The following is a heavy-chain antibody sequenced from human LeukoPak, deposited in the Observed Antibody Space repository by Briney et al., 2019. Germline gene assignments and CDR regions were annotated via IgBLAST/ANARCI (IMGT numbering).Heavy chain of an antibody. CDR2: ISSSSSYI. Sequence: PGGSLRLSCAASGFTFSDYYMSWIRQAPGKGLEWVSYISSSSSYIYYADSVKGRFTISRDNAKNLLYLQVFSLRVEDTAVYYCARDQGGGTFDIWGQGTMVTVSS. V-gene: IGHV3-11*06. CDR3: ARDQGGGTFDI. J-gene: IGHJ3*02. D-gene: IGHD3-16*01. CDR1: GFTFSDYY.